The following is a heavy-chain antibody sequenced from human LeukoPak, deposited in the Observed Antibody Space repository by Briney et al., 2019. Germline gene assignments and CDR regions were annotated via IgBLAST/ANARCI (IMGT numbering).Heavy chain of an antibody. D-gene: IGHD1-26*01. CDR3: ARAPPEVGATFGYYFDY. Sequence: PSETLSLTCTVSGGSISSGGYYWSWIRQHPGKGLEWIGYIYYSGSTYYNPSLKSRVTISVDTSKNQFSLKLSSVTAADTAVYYCARAPPEVGATFGYYFDYWGQGTLVTVSS. J-gene: IGHJ4*02. CDR2: IYYSGST. V-gene: IGHV4-31*03. CDR1: GGSISSGGYY.